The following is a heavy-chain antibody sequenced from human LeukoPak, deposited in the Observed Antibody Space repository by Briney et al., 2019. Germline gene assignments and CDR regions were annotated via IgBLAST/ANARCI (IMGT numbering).Heavy chain of an antibody. CDR1: GFTFSSYG. Sequence: PGGSLRLSCAASGFTFSSYGMHWVRQAPGKGLEWVSLISYDGSNRYYADSVKGRFTISRDNSKNTLYLQMNSLRVEDTVMYYCAKGREDSFFDIWGQGTMVTVSS. J-gene: IGHJ3*02. CDR3: AKGREDSFFDI. V-gene: IGHV3-30*18. D-gene: IGHD1-26*01. CDR2: ISYDGSNR.